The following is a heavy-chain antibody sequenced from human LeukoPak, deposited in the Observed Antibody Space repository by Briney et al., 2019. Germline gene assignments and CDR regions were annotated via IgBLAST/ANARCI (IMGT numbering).Heavy chain of an antibody. CDR3: ARGGDIVGATRSAFDI. CDR2: ISSGGST. J-gene: IGHJ3*02. Sequence: GSLRLSCAASGFTVSSNYMSWVRQAPGKGLEWVSVISSGGSTYYADSVTGRFTISRDNSKNTLYLQMNSLRAEDTAVYYCARGGDIVGATRSAFDIWGQGTLVTVSS. D-gene: IGHD1-26*01. CDR1: GFTVSSNY. V-gene: IGHV3-53*01.